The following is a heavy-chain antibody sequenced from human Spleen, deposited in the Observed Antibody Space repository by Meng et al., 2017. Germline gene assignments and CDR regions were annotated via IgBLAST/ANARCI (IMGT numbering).Heavy chain of an antibody. CDR3: TTDEVNAASDY. Sequence: EVQLVQSEGGLVQHGESQRLSCAASGFTFGAYWIHWARQAPGRGLVWVSRINTDGSVTTYADSVKGRFTISRDNAKNTLYLQMNSLRPEDTALYYFTTDEVNAASDYWGQGTLVTVSS. D-gene: IGHD2-15*01. CDR2: INTDGSVT. J-gene: IGHJ4*02. CDR1: GFTFGAYW. V-gene: IGHV3-74*01.